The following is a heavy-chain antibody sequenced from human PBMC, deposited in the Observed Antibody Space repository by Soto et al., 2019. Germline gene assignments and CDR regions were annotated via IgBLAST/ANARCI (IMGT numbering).Heavy chain of an antibody. CDR1: GYVFIGYG. CDR2: ISRHNGNT. V-gene: IGHV1-18*01. D-gene: IGHD3-10*01. J-gene: IGHJ4*02. CDR3: ARDLDGSGSYYTDY. Sequence: ASVKVSCKASGYVFIGYGISWVRQAPGQGLEWMGWISRHNGNTNYAQKFQGRVTMTTDASTSTAYMELRSLRSDDTAVYYCARDLDGSGSYYTDYWGQGTLVTVSS.